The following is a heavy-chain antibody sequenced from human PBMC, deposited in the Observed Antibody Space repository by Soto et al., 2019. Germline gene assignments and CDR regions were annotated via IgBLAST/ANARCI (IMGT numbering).Heavy chain of an antibody. J-gene: IGHJ4*02. CDR1: GYTFTDFD. CDR3: ARGKLATLTDF. CDR2: MNPNTGNT. D-gene: IGHD3-9*01. Sequence: QVQLVQSGPEVKKPGAPVKISCQASGYTFTDFDINWVRQATGQGLEWMGWMNPNTGNTRYAQRFQGRLIMTRDTSINTAYMEMGGLSSEDTAVYYCARGKLATLTDFWGQGTLVTVSS. V-gene: IGHV1-8*02.